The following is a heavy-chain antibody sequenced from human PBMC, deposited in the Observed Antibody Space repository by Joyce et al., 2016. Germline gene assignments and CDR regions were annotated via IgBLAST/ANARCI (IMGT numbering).Heavy chain of an antibody. V-gene: IGHV4-31*03. CDR2: IQKSGST. J-gene: IGHJ5*01. Sequence: QVQMQESGPGVVKPSQTLSLTCSVSGDSISSCDYYWSWNRQHPGQGLELIGYIQKSGSTHQSPSLKSRVAMSVDTSKNQFSLSLNSVTTADTAVYFCARMGYGGSNWFDSWGQGTLVTVSS. CDR1: GDSISSCDYY. CDR3: ARMGYGGSNWFDS. D-gene: IGHD4/OR15-4a*01.